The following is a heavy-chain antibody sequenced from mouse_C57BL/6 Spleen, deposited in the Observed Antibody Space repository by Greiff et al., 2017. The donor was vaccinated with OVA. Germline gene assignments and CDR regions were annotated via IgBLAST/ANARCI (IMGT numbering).Heavy chain of an antibody. D-gene: IGHD1-1*01. Sequence: EVQLQQSGPVLVKPGASVKMSCKASGYTFTDYYMNWVKQSHGKSLEWIGVINPYNGGTSYNQKFKGKATLTVDKSSSTAYMELNSLTSEDSAVYYCARNHNYYGSSYLDYWGQGTTLTVSS. CDR2: INPYNGGT. CDR1: GYTFTDYY. J-gene: IGHJ2*01. V-gene: IGHV1-19*01. CDR3: ARNHNYYGSSYLDY.